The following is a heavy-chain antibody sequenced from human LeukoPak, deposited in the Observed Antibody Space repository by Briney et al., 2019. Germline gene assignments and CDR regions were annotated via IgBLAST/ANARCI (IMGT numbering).Heavy chain of an antibody. Sequence: SETLSLTCAVYGGSFSGYYWSWIRQPPGKGLEWIGEINHSGSTNYNPSLKSRVTISVDTSKNQFSLKLSSVTAADTAVYYCARRTKYSSGWFAFDYWGQGTLVTVSS. CDR2: INHSGST. CDR3: ARRTKYSSGWFAFDY. CDR1: GGSFSGYY. J-gene: IGHJ4*02. V-gene: IGHV4-34*01. D-gene: IGHD6-19*01.